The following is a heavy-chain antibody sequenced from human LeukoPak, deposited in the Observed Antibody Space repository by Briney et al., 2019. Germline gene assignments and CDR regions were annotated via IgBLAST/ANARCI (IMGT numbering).Heavy chain of an antibody. CDR1: GFTFSNAW. D-gene: IGHD6-19*01. V-gene: IGHV3-15*01. CDR3: AKARGSGWYDY. J-gene: IGHJ4*02. Sequence: GGSLRLSCVVSGFTFSNAWMSWVRQAPGKGLEWVGRIKTKIDGWTTDYAAPVKGRFTISRDNSKNTLYLQMNSLRAEDTAVYYCAKARGSGWYDYWGQGTLVTVSS. CDR2: IKTKIDGWTT.